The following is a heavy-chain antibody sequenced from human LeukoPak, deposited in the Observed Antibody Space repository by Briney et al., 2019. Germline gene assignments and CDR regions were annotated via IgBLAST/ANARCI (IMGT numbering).Heavy chain of an antibody. CDR2: IYYSGST. Sequence: SETLSLTCTVSGGSTSSSSYYWGWIRQPPGKGLEWIGTIYYSGSTFYNPSLKSRVTISVDTSKNQFSLKLSSVTAADTAVYYCARLFDYWGQGTLVTVSS. V-gene: IGHV4-39*01. CDR1: GGSTSSSSYY. J-gene: IGHJ4*02. CDR3: ARLFDY.